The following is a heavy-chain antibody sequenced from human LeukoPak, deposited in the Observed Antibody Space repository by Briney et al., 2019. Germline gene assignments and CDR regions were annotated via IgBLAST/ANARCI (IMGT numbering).Heavy chain of an antibody. CDR1: GGSFSGYY. D-gene: IGHD2-2*01. V-gene: IGHV4-34*01. Sequence: SETLSLTCAVYGGSFSGYYWSWIRQPPGKGLEWIGEINHSGSTNYNPSLKSRVTISVDTSKNQFSLKLSSVAAADTAVYYCARGGSCSSTSCYASELDYWGQGTLVTVSS. CDR3: ARGGSCSSTSCYASELDY. J-gene: IGHJ4*02. CDR2: INHSGST.